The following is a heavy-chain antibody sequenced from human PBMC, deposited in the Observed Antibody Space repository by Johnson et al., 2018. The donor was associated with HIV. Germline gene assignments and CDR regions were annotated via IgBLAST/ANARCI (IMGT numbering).Heavy chain of an antibody. CDR3: AKDSSSWYGGAFDI. V-gene: IGHV3-30*18. CDR1: GFTFSNFG. D-gene: IGHD6-13*01. Sequence: QVQLVESGGGVVQPGRSLRLSCATSGFTFSNFGMHWVRQAPGKGLEWVAVVADDGGYKYYADSVKGRFTISRDNSKNTLYLQMNRLRAEDTAVYYCAKDSSSWYGGAFDIWGQGTMVTVSS. J-gene: IGHJ3*02. CDR2: VADDGGYK.